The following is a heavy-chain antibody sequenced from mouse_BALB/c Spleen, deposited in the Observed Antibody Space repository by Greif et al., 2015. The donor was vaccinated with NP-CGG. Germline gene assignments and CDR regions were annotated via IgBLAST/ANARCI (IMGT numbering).Heavy chain of an antibody. D-gene: IGHD2-4*01. CDR3: ARGGIYYDYGYAMDY. V-gene: IGHV1-80*01. CDR2: IYPGDGDT. CDR1: GYAFSSYW. J-gene: IGHJ4*01. Sequence: QVQLQQSGAELVRPGSSVKISCKASGYAFSSYWMNWVKQRPGQGLEWIGQIYPGDGDTNYNGKFKGKATLTADKSSSTAYMQLSSLTSEDSAVYFCARGGIYYDYGYAMDYWGQGTSVTVSS.